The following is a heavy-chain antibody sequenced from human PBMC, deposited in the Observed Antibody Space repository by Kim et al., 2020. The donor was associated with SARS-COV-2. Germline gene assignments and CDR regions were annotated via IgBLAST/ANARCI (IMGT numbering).Heavy chain of an antibody. D-gene: IGHD3-22*01. V-gene: IGHV3-21*01. CDR2: ISSSSSYI. CDR1: GFTFSSYS. J-gene: IGHJ4*02. Sequence: GGSLRLSCAASGFTFSSYSMNWVRQAPGKGLEWVSSISSSSSYIYYADSVKGRFTISRDNAKNSLYLQMNSLRAEDTAVYYCAREIGYDSSGYYYGLLDYWGQGTLVTVSS. CDR3: AREIGYDSSGYYYGLLDY.